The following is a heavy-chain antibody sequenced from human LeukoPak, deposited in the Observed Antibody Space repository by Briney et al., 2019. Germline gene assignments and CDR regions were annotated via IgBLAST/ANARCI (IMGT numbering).Heavy chain of an antibody. Sequence: GGSLRLSCAASGFTVSSNYMSWVRQAPGKGLEWVSVIYSGGSTYYADSVKGRFTISRDNSKNTLYLQMNSLRAEDTAVYYCARDRIGYSYGLFDYWGQGTLVTVSS. CDR2: IYSGGST. V-gene: IGHV3-66*01. J-gene: IGHJ4*02. CDR3: ARDRIGYSYGLFDY. D-gene: IGHD5-18*01. CDR1: GFTVSSNY.